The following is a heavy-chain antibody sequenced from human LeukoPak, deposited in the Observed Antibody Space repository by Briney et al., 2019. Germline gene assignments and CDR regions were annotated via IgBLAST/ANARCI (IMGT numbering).Heavy chain of an antibody. V-gene: IGHV4-59*01. Sequence: SETLSLTCTVSGGSISSYYWSWIRQPPGKGLEWIGYIYYSGSTNYNPSLKSRVTISVDTSKNQFSLKLSSVTAADTAVYYCARQYYYESSGFWYWGQGTLVTVSS. CDR3: ARQYYYESSGFWY. CDR2: IYYSGST. CDR1: GGSISSYY. D-gene: IGHD3-22*01. J-gene: IGHJ4*02.